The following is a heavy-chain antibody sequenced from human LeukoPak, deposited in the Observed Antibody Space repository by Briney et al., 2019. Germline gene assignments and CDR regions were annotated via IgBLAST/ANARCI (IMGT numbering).Heavy chain of an antibody. CDR2: INEDGSQI. D-gene: IGHD1-7*01. Sequence: PGGSLRLSCAASGFSFSRFWMTWVRQAPGKGLEWVANINEDGSQICYVGSVKGRFTVSRDNARDSLYLQMNSLRAEDTAVYYCARPCITGTTSDAFDIWGQGTMVTVSS. J-gene: IGHJ3*02. V-gene: IGHV3-7*01. CDR3: ARPCITGTTSDAFDI. CDR1: GFSFSRFW.